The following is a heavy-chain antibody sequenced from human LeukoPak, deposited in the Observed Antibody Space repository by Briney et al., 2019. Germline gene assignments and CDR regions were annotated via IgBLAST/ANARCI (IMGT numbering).Heavy chain of an antibody. Sequence: GGSLRLSCAASGFTFSSSSMSWSPQPPGKGVEWVSALTGSGRSTYYADYVKGRFTISRDNSKKTLFLQMNSLRAEDTAVYYCAKDLAPAAYWGQGTLVTVSS. J-gene: IGHJ4*01. CDR2: LTGSGRST. CDR1: GFTFSSSS. V-gene: IGHV3-23*01. D-gene: IGHD2-2*01. CDR3: AKDLAPAAY.